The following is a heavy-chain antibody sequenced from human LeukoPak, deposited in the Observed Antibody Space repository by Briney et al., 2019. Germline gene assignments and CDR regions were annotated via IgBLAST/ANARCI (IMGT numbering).Heavy chain of an antibody. J-gene: IGHJ4*02. V-gene: IGHV1-8*01. Sequence: ASMKVSCKASGYTFTSYDINWVRQATGQGLEWMGWMNPNSGNTGYAQKFQGRVTMTRNTSISTAYMELTSLTSEDTAVYYCARGPHTSGWPQQYYWGQGTLVSVSS. CDR2: MNPNSGNT. CDR1: GYTFTSYD. CDR3: ARGPHTSGWPQQYY. D-gene: IGHD6-19*01.